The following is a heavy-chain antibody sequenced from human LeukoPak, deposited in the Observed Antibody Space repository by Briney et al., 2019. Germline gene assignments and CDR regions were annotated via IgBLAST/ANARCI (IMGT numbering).Heavy chain of an antibody. CDR2: IRYDGSNK. J-gene: IGHJ3*02. CDR3: AKVTVQLERRRAFDI. CDR1: GFTFSRYG. Sequence: PGGSLRLSCAASGFTFSRYGMHWVRQAPGKGLEWVAFIRYDGSNKYYADSVKGRFTISRDNSKNTLYLQMNSLRAEDTAVYYCAKVTVQLERRRAFDIWGQGTMVTVSS. V-gene: IGHV3-30*02. D-gene: IGHD1-1*01.